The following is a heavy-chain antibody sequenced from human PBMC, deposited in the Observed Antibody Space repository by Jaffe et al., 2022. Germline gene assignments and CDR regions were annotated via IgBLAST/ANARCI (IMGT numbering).Heavy chain of an antibody. CDR3: ARVGVVVPAANDAYYYYMDV. CDR1: GGTFSSYA. D-gene: IGHD2-2*01. CDR2: IIPIFGTA. J-gene: IGHJ6*03. V-gene: IGHV1-69*05. Sequence: QVQLVQSGAEVKKPGSSVKVSCKASGGTFSSYAISWVRQAPGQGLEWMGGIIPIFGTANYAQKFQGRVTITTDESTSTAYMELSSLRSEDTAVYYCARVGVVVPAANDAYYYYMDVWGKGTTVTVSS.